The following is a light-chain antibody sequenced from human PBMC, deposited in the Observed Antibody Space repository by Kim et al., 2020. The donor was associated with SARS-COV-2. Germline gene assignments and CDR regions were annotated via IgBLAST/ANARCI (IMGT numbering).Light chain of an antibody. J-gene: IGLJ2*01. CDR2: DVT. Sequence: QSALTQPRSVSGSPGQSVTISCTGTSSDVGGYNYVSWYQQHPGKAPKIMIYDVTKRPSGVPDRFSGSKSGNTASLTISGLQTEDEADYYCCSYAGRYSVLFGGGTQLAVL. CDR3: CSYAGRYSVL. V-gene: IGLV2-11*01. CDR1: SSDVGGYNY.